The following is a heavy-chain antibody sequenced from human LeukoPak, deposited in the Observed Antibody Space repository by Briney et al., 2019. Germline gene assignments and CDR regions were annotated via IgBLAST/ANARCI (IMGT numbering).Heavy chain of an antibody. J-gene: IGHJ4*02. V-gene: IGHV3-48*01. CDR1: EFTFSSYS. CDR2: ISSSSSSI. D-gene: IGHD3-22*01. Sequence: GGSLRLSCAASEFTFSSYSMNWVRQAPGKGLEWVSYISSSSSSIFYADSVKGRFTISRDDAKNSLYLQLNSLRAEDTAVFYCARSNGGYYSWSLLQFDYWGQGTLVTVSS. CDR3: ARSNGGYYSWSLLQFDY.